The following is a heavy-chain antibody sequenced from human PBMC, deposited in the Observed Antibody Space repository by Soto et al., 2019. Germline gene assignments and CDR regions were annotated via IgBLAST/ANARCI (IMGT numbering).Heavy chain of an antibody. D-gene: IGHD1-1*01. CDR3: AGERMEAGPFDY. CDR2: FIPMFGLS. Sequence: SGKVPCKSSAGTVSNYAISWVRQAPGQGLEWMGMFIPMFGLSNYAQKFQGRVTFTADKSTSTAYMELTTLRSEDTAVYYCAGERMEAGPFDYWGQGTLVTVSS. J-gene: IGHJ4*02. CDR1: AGTVSNYA. V-gene: IGHV1-69*04.